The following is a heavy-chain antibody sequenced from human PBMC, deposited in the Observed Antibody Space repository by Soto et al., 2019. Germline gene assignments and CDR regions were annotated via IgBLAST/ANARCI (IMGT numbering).Heavy chain of an antibody. V-gene: IGHV4-34*01. Sequence: QVQLQQWGAGLLQSSETLSLTCAVYGASVNDYYWTWIRQSPGKGLEWIGEIHYNGRTNYNPSLRSRVTISLQTSQTQFSLKLSSVTAADTAVYYCARRGGGGYPFYFDSWGQGTLVTVSS. D-gene: IGHD1-26*01. CDR3: ARRGGGGYPFYFDS. J-gene: IGHJ4*02. CDR1: GASVNDYY. CDR2: IHYNGRT.